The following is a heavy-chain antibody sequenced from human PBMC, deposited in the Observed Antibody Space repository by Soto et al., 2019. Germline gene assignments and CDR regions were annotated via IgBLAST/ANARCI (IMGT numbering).Heavy chain of an antibody. CDR1: GYTFTSYA. D-gene: IGHD3-9*01. J-gene: IGHJ4*02. Sequence: QVPLVQSGAEVKKPGASVKVSCKASGYTFTSYAMHWVRQAPGKRLEWMGWINAGNGNTKYSQKFQGRVTITRDTSASTAYMELSSLRSEDTAVYYCARDKPGYFDWLGGGGYWGQGTLVTVSS. CDR2: INAGNGNT. CDR3: ARDKPGYFDWLGGGGY. V-gene: IGHV1-3*01.